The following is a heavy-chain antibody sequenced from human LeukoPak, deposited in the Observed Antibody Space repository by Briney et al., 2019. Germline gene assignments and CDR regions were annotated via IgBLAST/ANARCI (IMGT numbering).Heavy chain of an antibody. CDR2: IYHSGST. J-gene: IGHJ5*02. Sequence: SETLSLICAVSGGSISSGGYSWSWIRQPPGKGLEWIGYIYHSGSTYYNPSLKSRVTISVDRSKNQFSLKLSSVTAADTAVYYCARNYDSSGYYYVGGFDPWGQGTLVTVSS. CDR3: ARNYDSSGYYYVGGFDP. CDR1: GGSISSGGYS. D-gene: IGHD3-22*01. V-gene: IGHV4-30-2*01.